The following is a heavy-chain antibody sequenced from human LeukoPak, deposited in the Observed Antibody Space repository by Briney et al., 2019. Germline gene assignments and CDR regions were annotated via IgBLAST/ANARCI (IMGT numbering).Heavy chain of an antibody. J-gene: IGHJ5*02. D-gene: IGHD3-9*01. CDR1: GFTFSDYY. Sequence: GGSLRLSCAASGFTFSDYYMSWIRQAPGKGLEWVSYISSSSSYTNYADSVKGRFTISRDNAKNSLYLQMNGLRAEDTAVYYCVRVIGGIRYFDWYNWFDPWGQGTLVTVSS. CDR2: ISSSSSYT. V-gene: IGHV3-11*05. CDR3: VRVIGGIRYFDWYNWFDP.